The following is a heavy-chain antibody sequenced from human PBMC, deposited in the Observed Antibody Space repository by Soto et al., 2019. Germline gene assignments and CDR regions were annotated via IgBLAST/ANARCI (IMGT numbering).Heavy chain of an antibody. CDR2: ISSSGSNK. CDR1: GFTFHSHG. CDR3: AKVSGYTSGWYGSGWARLDY. Sequence: LRLSCAASGFTFHSHGMHWVRQAPGKGLEWVAAISSSGSNKYYADSVKGRFTISRGNSENTLYLEMNSLRDEDTALYYCAKVSGYTSGWYGSGWARLDYWGQRTLVTVSS. V-gene: IGHV3-30*18. J-gene: IGHJ4*02. D-gene: IGHD6-19*01.